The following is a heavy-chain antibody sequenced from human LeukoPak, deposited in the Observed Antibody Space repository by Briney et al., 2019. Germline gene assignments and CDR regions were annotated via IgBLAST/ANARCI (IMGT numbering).Heavy chain of an antibody. Sequence: GGSLRLSCAASGFTFSSYAMSWVRQAPGKGLEWVSAISGSGGSTYYADSVKGRFTISRDNSKNTLYLQMNSLRAEDTAVYYCAKAHEDPYHYDSSAVGYFDYWGQGTLVTVSS. CDR1: GFTFSSYA. J-gene: IGHJ4*02. CDR2: ISGSGGST. D-gene: IGHD3-22*01. V-gene: IGHV3-23*01. CDR3: AKAHEDPYHYDSSAVGYFDY.